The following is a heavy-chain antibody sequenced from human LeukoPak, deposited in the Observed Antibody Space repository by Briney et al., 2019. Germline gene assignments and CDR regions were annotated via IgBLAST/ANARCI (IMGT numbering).Heavy chain of an antibody. V-gene: IGHV4-4*07. D-gene: IGHD2-2*02. CDR1: GGSITNYF. CDR3: ARYYCRGISCYTWIDY. Sequence: PSETLSLTCTVSGGSITNYFWTWIRQPAGKGLEWVGRIHSTGNRHYNPSRKRRVTMPVDTSKNHFSLNLRHVTAADPALYYCARYYCRGISCYTWIDYWGQGTLVTVSS. CDR2: IHSTGNR. J-gene: IGHJ4*02.